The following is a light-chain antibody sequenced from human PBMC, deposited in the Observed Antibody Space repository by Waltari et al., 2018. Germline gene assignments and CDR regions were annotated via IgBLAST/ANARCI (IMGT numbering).Light chain of an antibody. Sequence: DIQMTQSPSTLSASVGDTVSITCRASQSIRSWLAWDKRKPGKAPKLLIYEASTLESGVPSRFSGSGSGTEFTLVISSLQPEDFASYHCQQYDRYPWTFGLGTEVEIK. CDR1: QSIRSW. CDR3: QQYDRYPWT. J-gene: IGKJ1*01. V-gene: IGKV1-5*03. CDR2: EAS.